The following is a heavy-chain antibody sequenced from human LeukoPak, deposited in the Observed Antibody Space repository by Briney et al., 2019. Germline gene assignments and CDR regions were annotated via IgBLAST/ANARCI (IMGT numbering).Heavy chain of an antibody. CDR3: ARGPWYQPFDP. CDR2: INHSGST. V-gene: IGHV4-34*01. J-gene: IGHJ5*02. Sequence: SETLSLTCAVYGGSFSGYYWSWIRQPPGKGLEWIGEINHSGSTNYNPSLKSRVTISVDTSKNQFSLKLSSVTAADTAVYYCARGPWYQPFDPWGQGTLVTVSS. CDR1: GGSFSGYY. D-gene: IGHD2-2*01.